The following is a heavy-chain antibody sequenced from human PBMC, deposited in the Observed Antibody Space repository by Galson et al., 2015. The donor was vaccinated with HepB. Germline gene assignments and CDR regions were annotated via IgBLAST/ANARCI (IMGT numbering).Heavy chain of an antibody. D-gene: IGHD5-18*01. CDR2: ISGNGDST. V-gene: IGHV3-23*01. CDR3: AKGYGLFDS. J-gene: IGHJ5*01. CDR1: GFECDRNA. Sequence: SLRLSCAASGFECDRNARRGGSQAPGRGLEWISGISGNGDSTFYADSVKGRFTVSRDNSNNMLYLQMNSLRAEDAGLYFCAKGYGLFDSWAQGILVTVSS.